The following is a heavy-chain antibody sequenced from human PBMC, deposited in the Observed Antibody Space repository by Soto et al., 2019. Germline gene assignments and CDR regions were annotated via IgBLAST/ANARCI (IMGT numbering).Heavy chain of an antibody. CDR3: ARQRLRAAFDI. CDR2: INHSGST. D-gene: IGHD4-17*01. V-gene: IGHV4-34*01. CDR1: GGSFSGYY. Sequence: SETLSLTCAVYGGSFSGYYWSWIRQPPGKGLEWIGEINHSGSTNYNPSLKSRVTISVDTSKNQFSLKLSSVTAADTAVYYCARQRLRAAFDIWGQGTMVTVSS. J-gene: IGHJ3*02.